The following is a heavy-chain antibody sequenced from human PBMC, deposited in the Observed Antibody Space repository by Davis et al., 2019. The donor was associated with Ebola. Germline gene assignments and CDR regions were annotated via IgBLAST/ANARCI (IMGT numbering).Heavy chain of an antibody. D-gene: IGHD2-21*01. V-gene: IGHV3-13*01. Sequence: GESLKISCAASGFTFRSYDMHWARQATGKGLEWVSAIGAAGDTYYPGSAQGRFTISRENAKNSLYLQMNSLRAGDTAVYYCARALFGASAFDIWGQGTMVTVSS. CDR2: IGAAGDT. CDR3: ARALFGASAFDI. CDR1: GFTFRSYD. J-gene: IGHJ3*02.